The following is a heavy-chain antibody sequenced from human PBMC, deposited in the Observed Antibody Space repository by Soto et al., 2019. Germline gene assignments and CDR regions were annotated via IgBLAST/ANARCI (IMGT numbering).Heavy chain of an antibody. V-gene: IGHV3-23*01. D-gene: IGHD2-8*01. CDR2: ISGSGGST. Sequence: EVQLLESGGGLVQPGGSLRLSCAASGFTFSSYAMSWVRQAPGKGLEWVSAISGSGGSTYYADSVKGRFTISRDNSKNTLYLQMNSLRAEDTAVYYCAKDPRMLAVSVNAFDIWGQGTMVTVSS. CDR1: GFTFSSYA. J-gene: IGHJ3*02. CDR3: AKDPRMLAVSVNAFDI.